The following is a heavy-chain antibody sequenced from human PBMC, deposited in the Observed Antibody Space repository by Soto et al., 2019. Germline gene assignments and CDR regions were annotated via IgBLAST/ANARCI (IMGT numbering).Heavy chain of an antibody. CDR1: GFTFSSYS. CDR2: ISSSSSYI. V-gene: IGHV3-21*01. D-gene: IGHD6-19*01. J-gene: IGHJ5*02. CDR3: ARDPLAVAGHSNWFDP. Sequence: EVQLVESRGGLVKPGGSLRLSCAASGFTFSSYSMNWVRQAPGKGLEWVSSISSSSSYIYYADSVKGRFTISRDNAKNSLYLQMNSLRAEDTAVYYCARDPLAVAGHSNWFDPWGQGTLVTVSS.